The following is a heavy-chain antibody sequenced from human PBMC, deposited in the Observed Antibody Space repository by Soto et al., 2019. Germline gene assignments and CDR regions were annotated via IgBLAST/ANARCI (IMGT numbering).Heavy chain of an antibody. CDR3: AKDHDLAAAGYYFDY. D-gene: IGHD6-13*01. CDR1: GFTFSRHA. CDR2: ISTDGRDK. V-gene: IGHV3-30*04. Sequence: GGSLRLSCAASGFTFSRHAMHWVRQAPGKGLEWVAVISTDGRDKYHADSVKGRFTISRDNSKNTLYLQMNSLRAEDTTVYYCAKDHDLAAAGYYFDYWGQGTLVTVSS. J-gene: IGHJ4*02.